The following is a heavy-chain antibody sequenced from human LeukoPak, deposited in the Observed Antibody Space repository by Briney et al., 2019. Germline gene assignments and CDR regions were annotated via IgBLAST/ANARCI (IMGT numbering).Heavy chain of an antibody. J-gene: IGHJ4*02. V-gene: IGHV3-30-3*01. CDR1: GFTFSSYT. D-gene: IGHD6-13*01. CDR2: ISYDGSTK. CDR3: ARSPLSSSWLTDLDYYFDY. Sequence: GGSLRLSCAASGFTFSSYTIHWVRQAPGKGLHWVALISYDGSTKYYADSVEGRFTISRDNSKNTLYLQMNSLRGEDTAVYYCARSPLSSSWLTDLDYYFDYWGQGTLVTVSS.